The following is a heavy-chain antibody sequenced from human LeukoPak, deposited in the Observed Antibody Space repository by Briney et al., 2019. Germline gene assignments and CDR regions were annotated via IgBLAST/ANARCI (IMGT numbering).Heavy chain of an antibody. J-gene: IGHJ4*02. CDR3: STSCYDMCDY. Sequence: GGSLRLSCAASGFTFGSYGMHWVRQAPGKGLEWVAFIRYDGSNKYYADSVKGRFTISRDNSKTTLYLQMNSLRAEDTAVYYCSTSCYDMCDYWGQGTLVTVSS. D-gene: IGHD2-2*01. CDR1: GFTFGSYG. V-gene: IGHV3-30*02. CDR2: IRYDGSNK.